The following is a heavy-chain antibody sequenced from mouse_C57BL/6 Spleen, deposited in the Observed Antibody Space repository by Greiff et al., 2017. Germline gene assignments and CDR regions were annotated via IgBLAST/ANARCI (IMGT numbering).Heavy chain of an antibody. CDR3: TRTSPYSLFDY. D-gene: IGHD1-1*01. J-gene: IGHJ2*01. CDR2: IDPETGGT. Sequence: VQLVESGAELVRPGASVTLSCKASGYTFTDYEMHWVKQTPVHGLEWIGAIDPETGGTAYNQKFKGKAILTADKSSSTAYMALRSLTSEDSAVYYCTRTSPYSLFDYWGQGTTLTVSS. CDR1: GYTFTDYE. V-gene: IGHV1-15*01.